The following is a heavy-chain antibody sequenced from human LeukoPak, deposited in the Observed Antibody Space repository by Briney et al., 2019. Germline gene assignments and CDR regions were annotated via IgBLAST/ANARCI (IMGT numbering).Heavy chain of an antibody. CDR3: ARAALYYDSSRGFAFDI. J-gene: IGHJ3*02. D-gene: IGHD3-22*01. V-gene: IGHV3-48*04. CDR1: GFTFSSYS. Sequence: GGSLRLSCAASGFTFSSYSMNWVRQAPGKGLEWVSYISSSSSTIYYADSVKGRFTISRDNAKNSLYLQMNSLRAEDTAVYYCARAALYYDSSRGFAFDIWGQGTMVTVSS. CDR2: ISSSSSTI.